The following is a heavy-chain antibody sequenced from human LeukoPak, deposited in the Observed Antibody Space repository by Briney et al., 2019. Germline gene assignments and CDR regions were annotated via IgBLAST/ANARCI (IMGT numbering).Heavy chain of an antibody. CDR1: GGSISSGSYY. D-gene: IGHD3-3*01. V-gene: IGHV4-61*02. CDR2: IYTSGST. Sequence: SQTLSLTCTVSGGSISSGSYYWSWIRQPAGKGLEWIGRIYTSGSTNYNPSLKSRVTTSVDTSKNQFSLKLSSVTAADTAVYYCARVANFWSGYYTFDYWGQGTLVTVSS. J-gene: IGHJ4*02. CDR3: ARVANFWSGYYTFDY.